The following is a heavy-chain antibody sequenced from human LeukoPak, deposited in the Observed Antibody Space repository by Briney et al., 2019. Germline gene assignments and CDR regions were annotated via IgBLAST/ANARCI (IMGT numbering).Heavy chain of an antibody. CDR2: ISTTGTTV. CDR1: GFTFSTYD. V-gene: IGHV3-48*03. D-gene: IGHD4/OR15-4a*01. Sequence: PGGSLRLSCAASGFTFSTYDMNCVRQAPGKGLEWVSHISTTGTTVYYADAVKGRFTISRDNAKNSLYLQMNSLRAEDTAVYYCARALTMGHFGGQGTLVTVSS. CDR3: ARALTMGHF. J-gene: IGHJ1*01.